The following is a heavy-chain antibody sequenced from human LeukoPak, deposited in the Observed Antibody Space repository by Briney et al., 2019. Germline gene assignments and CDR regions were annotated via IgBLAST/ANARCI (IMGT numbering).Heavy chain of an antibody. CDR2: IYYSGST. Sequence: SETLSLTCTVSGGSISSSSYYWGWIRQPPGKGLEWIGSIYYSGSTYYNPSLKSRVTISVDTSKNQFSLKLSSVTAADTAVYYCARKPQQLAHTVFDYWGQGTLVTVSS. D-gene: IGHD6-13*01. CDR1: GGSISSSSYY. CDR3: ARKPQQLAHTVFDY. V-gene: IGHV4-39*07. J-gene: IGHJ4*02.